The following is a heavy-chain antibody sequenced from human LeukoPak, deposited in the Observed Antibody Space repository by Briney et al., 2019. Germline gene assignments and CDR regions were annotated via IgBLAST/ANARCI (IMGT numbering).Heavy chain of an antibody. Sequence: ASVKVSCKASGYTFTSYGISWVRQAPGQGLEWMGWINAGNGNTKYSQKFQGRVTITRDTSASTAYMEVSSLRSEDTAAYYCARLTYYYDSSGQNWFDPWGQGTLVTVSS. D-gene: IGHD3-22*01. J-gene: IGHJ5*02. V-gene: IGHV1-18*01. CDR1: GYTFTSYG. CDR3: ARLTYYYDSSGQNWFDP. CDR2: INAGNGNT.